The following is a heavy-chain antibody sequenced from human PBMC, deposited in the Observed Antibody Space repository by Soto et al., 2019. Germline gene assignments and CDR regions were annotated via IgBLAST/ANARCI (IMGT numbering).Heavy chain of an antibody. Sequence: SGPTLVNPTQTLTLTCTFSGFSLSTNGMCVNWIRQPPGKALEWLARIDWDDDKYYSTSLKTRLTISKDTSKNQVVLTMTNMDPVDTPTYYCARIGIVYPSIIDWGQGTQVTVSS. CDR2: IDWDDDK. V-gene: IGHV2-70*11. CDR3: ARIGIVYPSIID. D-gene: IGHD2-15*01. CDR1: GFSLSTNGMC. J-gene: IGHJ4*02.